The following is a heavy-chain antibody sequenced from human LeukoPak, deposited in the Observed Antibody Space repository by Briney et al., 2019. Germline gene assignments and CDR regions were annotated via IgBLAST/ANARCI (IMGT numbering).Heavy chain of an antibody. CDR1: GGSISSYY. J-gene: IGHJ4*02. D-gene: IGHD6-6*01. CDR3: ARDGAARGRYYFDY. CDR2: IYTSGST. V-gene: IGHV4-4*07. Sequence: SETLSLTCTVSGGSISSYYWSWIRQPAGKGLEWIGRIYTSGSTNYNPSLKSRVTISVDTSKNQFSLKLSSVTAADTAVYYCARDGAARGRYYFDYWGQGTLVTVSS.